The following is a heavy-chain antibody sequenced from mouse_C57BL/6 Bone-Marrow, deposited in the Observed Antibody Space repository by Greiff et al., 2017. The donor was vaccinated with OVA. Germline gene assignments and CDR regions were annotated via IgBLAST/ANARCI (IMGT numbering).Heavy chain of an antibody. J-gene: IGHJ3*01. Sequence: EVMLVESGGGLVQPGGSLSLSCAASGFPFTDYYMSWVRQPPGKALEWLGFIRNKANGYTTEYSASVKGRFTISRDNSQSILYLQMKALRAEDSATYYSARFYYDYDVGFAYWGQGTLVTVSA. CDR2: IRNKANGYTT. CDR1: GFPFTDYY. D-gene: IGHD2-4*01. CDR3: ARFYYDYDVGFAY. V-gene: IGHV7-3*01.